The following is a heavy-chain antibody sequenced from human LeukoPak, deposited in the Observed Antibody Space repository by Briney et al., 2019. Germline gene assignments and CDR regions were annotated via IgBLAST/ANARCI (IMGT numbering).Heavy chain of an antibody. CDR3: ARNEYSSSSGDY. D-gene: IGHD6-6*01. J-gene: IGHJ4*02. V-gene: IGHV3-21*01. CDR1: GFTFSDYT. CDR2: ISSSSSYI. Sequence: GGSLRLSCAASGFTFSDYTINWVRQAPGKGLEWVSSISSSSSYIYYADSVKGRFTISRDNAKNSLYLQMNSLRAEDTAVYYCARNEYSSSSGDYWGQGTLVTVSS.